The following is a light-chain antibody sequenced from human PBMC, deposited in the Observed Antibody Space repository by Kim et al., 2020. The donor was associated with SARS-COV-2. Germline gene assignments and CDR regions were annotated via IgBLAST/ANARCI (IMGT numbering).Light chain of an antibody. CDR2: GAS. CDR3: QQYDGSLRT. CDR1: QSVTSNY. Sequence: ENVLTQSPGTLSLSPGERATLSCRASQSVTSNYLAWYQQKPGQAPRLLIYGASSRATGIPDRFSGSGSGTDFTLTISRLEPEDFAFYYCQQYDGSLRTFGQGTKVDIK. J-gene: IGKJ1*01. V-gene: IGKV3-20*01.